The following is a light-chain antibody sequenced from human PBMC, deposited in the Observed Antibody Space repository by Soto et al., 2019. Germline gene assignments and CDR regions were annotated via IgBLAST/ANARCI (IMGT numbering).Light chain of an antibody. CDR1: QSISSW. CDR3: KKYNSYSVT. V-gene: IGKV1-5*01. J-gene: IGKJ5*01. CDR2: DAY. Sequence: DIQMTQSPSTLSASLGDRVTITCRPSQSISSWLAWYQQKPGKAPKLLIYDAYSLESGVPSRLSGSGSGTEFTLTLRSLKPDEFATYYCKKYNSYSVTVGQGTRLEIK.